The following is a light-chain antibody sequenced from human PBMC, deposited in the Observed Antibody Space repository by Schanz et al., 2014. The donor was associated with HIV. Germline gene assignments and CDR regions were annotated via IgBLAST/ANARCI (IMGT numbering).Light chain of an antibody. J-gene: IGLJ2*01. V-gene: IGLV2-8*01. CDR2: EVS. Sequence: QSALTQPPSASGSPGQSVTISCTGTSSDVGAYNYVSWYQQHPGKAPKLMIYEVSKRPSGVPDRFSGFKSGDTASLTVSGLQPDDEADYYCSSYAGSKHWLFGGGTKLTVL. CDR3: SSYAGSKHWL. CDR1: SSDVGAYNY.